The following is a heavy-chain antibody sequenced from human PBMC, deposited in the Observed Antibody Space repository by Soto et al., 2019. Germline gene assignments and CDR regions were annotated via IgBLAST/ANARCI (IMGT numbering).Heavy chain of an antibody. CDR3: ATLTGYSSGWDRTYFDY. J-gene: IGHJ4*02. CDR1: GGSISSSSYY. CDR2: IYYSGST. Sequence: QLQLQESGPGLVKPSETLSLTCTVSGGSISSSSYYWGWIRQPPGKGLEWIGSIYYSGSTYYNPSLKSRVTLSVDTSKNQFSLKLSSVTAADTAVYYCATLTGYSSGWDRTYFDYWGQGTLVTVSS. V-gene: IGHV4-39*01. D-gene: IGHD6-19*01.